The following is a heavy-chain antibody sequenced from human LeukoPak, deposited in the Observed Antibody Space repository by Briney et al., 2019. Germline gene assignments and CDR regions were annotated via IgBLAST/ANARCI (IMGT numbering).Heavy chain of an antibody. V-gene: IGHV3-48*01. J-gene: IGHJ4*02. Sequence: GGSLRLSCAASGFTFSSYSMNWVRQAPGKGLEWVSYISSSSSTIYYADSVKGRFTISRDNAKNSLYLQMNSLRAEDTAVYYCAKSSSSWSVPFDYWGQGTLVTVSS. CDR1: GFTFSSYS. CDR3: AKSSSSWSVPFDY. CDR2: ISSSSSTI. D-gene: IGHD6-13*01.